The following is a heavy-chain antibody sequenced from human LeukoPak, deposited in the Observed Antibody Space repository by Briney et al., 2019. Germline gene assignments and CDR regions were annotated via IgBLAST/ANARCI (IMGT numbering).Heavy chain of an antibody. J-gene: IGHJ5*02. CDR2: IYSGGST. V-gene: IGHV3-53*01. Sequence: PGGSLRLSCAASGFTVSSNYMSWVRQAPGKGLEWVSVIYSGGSTYYADSVKGRFTISRDNSKNTLYLQMNSLRAEDTAVYYCARAKICGYGDNYCWFDPWGQGTLVTVSS. CDR1: GFTVSSNY. D-gene: IGHD4-17*01. CDR3: ARAKICGYGDNYCWFDP.